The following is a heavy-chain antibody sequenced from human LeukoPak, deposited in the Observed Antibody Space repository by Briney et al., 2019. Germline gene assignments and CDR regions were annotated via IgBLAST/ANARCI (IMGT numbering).Heavy chain of an antibody. CDR3: ARGSRSGSYGSYYYMDV. Sequence: SVKVSCKASGGTFSSYAISWVRQAPGQGLEWMGGIIPIFGTANYAQKFQGRVTITTDESTSTAYMELSSLRSEDTAVYYCARGSRSGSYGSYYYMDVWGKGTTVTASS. D-gene: IGHD1-26*01. CDR2: IIPIFGTA. CDR1: GGTFSSYA. V-gene: IGHV1-69*05. J-gene: IGHJ6*03.